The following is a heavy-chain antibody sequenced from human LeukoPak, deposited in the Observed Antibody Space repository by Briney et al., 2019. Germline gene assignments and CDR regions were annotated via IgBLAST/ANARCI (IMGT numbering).Heavy chain of an antibody. J-gene: IGHJ3*02. V-gene: IGHV4-39*01. Sequence: SETLSLTCTVSGGSISNTNYYWGCIRQPPGRGLEWIGSIYYSGSTYYNPSLKSRVTMSVDTSKNQFSLKLRSVTAADTAVYYCARGKNMVEAFDIWGQGTMVTVSS. CDR2: IYYSGST. CDR1: GGSISNTNYY. D-gene: IGHD3-10*01. CDR3: ARGKNMVEAFDI.